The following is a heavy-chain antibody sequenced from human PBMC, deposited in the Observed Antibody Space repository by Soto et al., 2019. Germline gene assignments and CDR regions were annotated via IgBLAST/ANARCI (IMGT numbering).Heavy chain of an antibody. Sequence: PSETLSLTCTIPGGSISSYYWSWIRQPPGKGLESIRSMYYSGSTNYNPSLKRRVTISVDTSKNQFSLKLSSVTAADTAVYYCARVGRFGELKGDAFDIWGQGTMVT. CDR3: ARVGRFGELKGDAFDI. CDR1: GGSISSYY. D-gene: IGHD3-10*01. V-gene: IGHV4-59*01. CDR2: MYYSGST. J-gene: IGHJ3*02.